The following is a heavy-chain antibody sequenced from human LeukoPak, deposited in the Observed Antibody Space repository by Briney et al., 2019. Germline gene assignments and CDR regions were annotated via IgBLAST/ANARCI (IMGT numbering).Heavy chain of an antibody. D-gene: IGHD1-26*01. CDR1: GFTFSSYG. Sequence: GGSLRLSCAASGFTFSSYGMSWIRQAPGKGLEWVGRIKAKAHGGTIEYAAPVKGRFTISRDDSKNTLYLQMNSLKTEDTAVYYCTTDGVGVEGATYDNWGQGTLVSVSS. J-gene: IGHJ4*02. V-gene: IGHV3-15*01. CDR2: IKAKAHGGTI. CDR3: TTDGVGVEGATYDN.